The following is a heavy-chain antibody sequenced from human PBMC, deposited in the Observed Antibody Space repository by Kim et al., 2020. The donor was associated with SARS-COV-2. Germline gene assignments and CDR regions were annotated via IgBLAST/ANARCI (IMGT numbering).Heavy chain of an antibody. V-gene: IGHV3-7*01. D-gene: IGHD6-13*01. CDR3: ARVSGAAAGKGDY. Sequence: YLDSVTGRFTISRRNTKNSLYLQKNSLRAEETAVYYCARVSGAAAGKGDYWGQGTLVTVSS. J-gene: IGHJ4*02.